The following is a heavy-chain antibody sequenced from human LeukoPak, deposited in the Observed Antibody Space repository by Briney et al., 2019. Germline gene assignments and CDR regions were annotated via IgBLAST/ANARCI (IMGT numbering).Heavy chain of an antibody. D-gene: IGHD3-9*01. CDR1: GGSFSGYY. V-gene: IGHV4-34*01. CDR2: INHSGST. Sequence: SETLSLTCAVYGGSFSGYYWSWIRQPPGKGLEWIGEINHSGSTNYNPSLKSRVTISVDTSKNQFSLKLSSVTAADTALYFCARTHFDSVGWFDPWGQGIQVIVSS. J-gene: IGHJ5*02. CDR3: ARTHFDSVGWFDP.